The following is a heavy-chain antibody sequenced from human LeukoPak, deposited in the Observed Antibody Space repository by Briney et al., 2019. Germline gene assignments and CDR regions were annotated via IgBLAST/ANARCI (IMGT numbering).Heavy chain of an antibody. CDR2: IYSGGST. V-gene: IGHV3-53*01. J-gene: IGHJ4*02. CDR1: GFTVSSNY. Sequence: GGSLRLSCAASGFTVSSNYMSWVRQAPGKGLEWVSVIYSGGSTYYADSVKGRFTISRDNSKNTLYLQMSSLRAEDTAVYYCARHYDFWSGLDYWGQGTLVTVSS. D-gene: IGHD3-3*01. CDR3: ARHYDFWSGLDY.